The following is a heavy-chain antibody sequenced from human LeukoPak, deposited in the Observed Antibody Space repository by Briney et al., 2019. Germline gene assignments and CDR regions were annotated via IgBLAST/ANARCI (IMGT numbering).Heavy chain of an antibody. D-gene: IGHD6-13*01. V-gene: IGHV1-2*02. Sequence: ASVKVSCKASGYTFTGYYMHWVRQAPGQGPEWMGWINPNSGGTNYAQKFQGRVTMTRDTSISTAYMELSRLRSDDTAVYYCARDILPYSLNWFDPWGQGTLVTVSS. CDR1: GYTFTGYY. CDR3: ARDILPYSLNWFDP. CDR2: INPNSGGT. J-gene: IGHJ5*02.